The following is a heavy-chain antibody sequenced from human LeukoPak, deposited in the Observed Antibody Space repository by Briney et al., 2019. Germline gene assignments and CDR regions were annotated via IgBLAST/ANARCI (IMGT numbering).Heavy chain of an antibody. Sequence: ASVRVSCKASGYTFTSYGISWVRQAPGQGLEWMGWISAYNGNTNYAQKLQGRVTMTTDTSTSTAYMELRSLRSDDTAVYYCARVRMVRGVMVFDYWGQGTLVTVSS. CDR3: ARVRMVRGVMVFDY. D-gene: IGHD3-10*01. V-gene: IGHV1-18*01. CDR1: GYTFTSYG. J-gene: IGHJ4*02. CDR2: ISAYNGNT.